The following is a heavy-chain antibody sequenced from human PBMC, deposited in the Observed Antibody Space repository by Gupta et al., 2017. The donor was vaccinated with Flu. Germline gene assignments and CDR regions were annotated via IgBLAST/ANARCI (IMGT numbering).Heavy chain of an antibody. CDR3: ARDRGGWLQCRRAIGYFDY. D-gene: IGHD5-12*01. CDR1: GYTFTSYY. J-gene: IGHJ4*02. CDR2: INPSGGST. V-gene: IGHV1-46*01. Sequence: QVQLVQSGAEVKKPGASVKVSCKASGYTFTSYYMHWVRQAPGQGLEWMGIINPSGGSTSYAQKFQGRVTMTRDTSTSTVYMELSSLRSEDTAVYYCARDRGGWLQCRRAIGYFDYWGQGTLVTVSS.